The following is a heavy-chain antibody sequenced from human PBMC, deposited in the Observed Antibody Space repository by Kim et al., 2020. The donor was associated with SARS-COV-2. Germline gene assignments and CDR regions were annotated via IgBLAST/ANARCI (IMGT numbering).Heavy chain of an antibody. D-gene: IGHD4-17*01. CDR1: GFTFSSYS. CDR3: ARDFRVGRKKDYGDYSY. V-gene: IGHV3-48*04. J-gene: IGHJ4*02. CDR2: ISSSSSTI. Sequence: GGSLRLSCAASGFTFSSYSMNWVRQAPGKGLEWVSYISSSSSTIYYADSVKGRFTISRDNAKNSLYLQMNSLRAEDTAVYYCARDFRVGRKKDYGDYSYWGQGTLVTVSS.